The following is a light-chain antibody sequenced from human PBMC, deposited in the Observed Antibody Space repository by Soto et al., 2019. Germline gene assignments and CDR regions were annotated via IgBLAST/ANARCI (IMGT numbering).Light chain of an antibody. CDR3: AAWDDSLSGWV. CDR1: SSNIGSRH. J-gene: IGLJ3*02. CDR2: KDD. V-gene: IGLV1-47*01. Sequence: QSVLTQPPSASGTPGQRVTISCSGSSSNIGSRHVYWYQQVPGAAPKLLIYKDDQRPSGVPDRFSGSKSGTSASLVISGLRSEDEADYYCAAWDDSLSGWVFGGGTKLTVL.